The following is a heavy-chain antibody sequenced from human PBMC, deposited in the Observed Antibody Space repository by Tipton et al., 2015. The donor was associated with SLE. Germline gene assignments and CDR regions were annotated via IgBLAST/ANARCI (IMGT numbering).Heavy chain of an antibody. D-gene: IGHD3-3*01. Sequence: TLSLTCAVSGGSITTYYWSWIRQSPGKGLEWIGYFYYSGSTKYNPSLKSRVTMSVDTSKNHFSVKLSSVTAADTAIYYCVRVWSGYSSSYFDLWGRGTLVTVSS. J-gene: IGHJ2*01. CDR3: VRVWSGYSSSYFDL. CDR2: FYYSGST. V-gene: IGHV4-59*01. CDR1: GGSITTYY.